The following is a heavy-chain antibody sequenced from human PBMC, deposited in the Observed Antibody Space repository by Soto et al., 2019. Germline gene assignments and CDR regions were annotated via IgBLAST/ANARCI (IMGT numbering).Heavy chain of an antibody. V-gene: IGHV3-23*01. J-gene: IGHJ4*02. CDR3: AKEGVRYSSGWYLDY. Sequence: EVQLLESGGGLVQPGGSLRLSCAASGFTFSSYAMSWVRQAPGKGLEWVSGISDTGGNTHYVDSVKGRFTISRDISKNTLYLQMNGLRAEDTAVYYCAKEGVRYSSGWYLDYWGQGTLVTVSS. CDR1: GFTFSSYA. D-gene: IGHD6-19*01. CDR2: ISDTGGNT.